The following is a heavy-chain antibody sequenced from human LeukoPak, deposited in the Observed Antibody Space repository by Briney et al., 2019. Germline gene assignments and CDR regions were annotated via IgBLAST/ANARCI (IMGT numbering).Heavy chain of an antibody. J-gene: IGHJ4*02. V-gene: IGHV3-7*01. Sequence: GGSLRLSCAASGFSFGNSHMTWVRQAPGKGLEWVANINQDGSEKFYGDSVRGRFTISRDNAKNSLFLQMNSLRAEDTAIYYCAVHKGCAYWGQGTLVTVSS. CDR2: INQDGSEK. D-gene: IGHD4/OR15-4a*01. CDR3: AVHKGCAY. CDR1: GFSFGNSH.